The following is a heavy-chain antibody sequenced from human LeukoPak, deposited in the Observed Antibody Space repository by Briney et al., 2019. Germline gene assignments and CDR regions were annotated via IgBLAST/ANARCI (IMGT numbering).Heavy chain of an antibody. D-gene: IGHD5-12*01. CDR1: GFTFRTYW. CDR2: IYSGSST. Sequence: GGSLRLSCAASGFTFRTYWMSWVRQAPGKGLEWVSLIYSGSSTYYADSVKGRFTISRDKSKNTLYLQMSSLRVEDTAVYYCAMGAIVATIDYWGQGTLVTVSS. V-gene: IGHV3-66*01. CDR3: AMGAIVATIDY. J-gene: IGHJ4*02.